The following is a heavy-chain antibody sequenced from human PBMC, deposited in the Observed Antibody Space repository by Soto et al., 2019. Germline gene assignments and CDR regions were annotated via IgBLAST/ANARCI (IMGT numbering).Heavy chain of an antibody. CDR1: GGSINSYW. J-gene: IGHJ4*02. CDR2: VYSSGTT. V-gene: IGHV4-4*07. D-gene: IGHD3-10*01. Sequence: SETLSLTCSVSGGSINSYWWSWIRRPAGKGLEWIGRVYSSGTTDYNPSLNSRATMSVETSKNQFSLKLSSVTAADTAVYYCARDIGSFAYGEGYWGQGIQVTVSS. CDR3: ARDIGSFAYGEGY.